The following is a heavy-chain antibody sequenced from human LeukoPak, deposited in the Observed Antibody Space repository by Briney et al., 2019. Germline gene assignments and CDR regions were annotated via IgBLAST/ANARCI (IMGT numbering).Heavy chain of an antibody. V-gene: IGHV4-34*01. CDR3: ARGTMVRGFIPAGVAFDI. CDR2: VNHSGST. D-gene: IGHD3-10*01. CDR1: GGSFSGYY. Sequence: PSETLSLACAVYGGSFSGYYWSWIRQPPGKGLEWIGEVNHSGSTNYNPSLKSRVTISVDTSKNQFSLKLSSVTAADADLYYCARGTMVRGFIPAGVAFDIWGQGTMVTVSS. J-gene: IGHJ3*02.